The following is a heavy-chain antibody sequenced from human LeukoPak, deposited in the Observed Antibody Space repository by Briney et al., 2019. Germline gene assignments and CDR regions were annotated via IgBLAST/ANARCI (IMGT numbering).Heavy chain of an antibody. V-gene: IGHV1-18*01. D-gene: IGHD4-17*01. CDR2: ISAYNGNT. CDR3: ARTNDYGDYELHYYYYYYMDV. J-gene: IGHJ6*03. Sequence: ASVKVSCKASGYTFTSYGISWLRQAPGQGLEWMGWISAYNGNTNYAQKLQGRVTMTTDTSTSTAYMELRSLRSDDTAVYYCARTNDYGDYELHYYYYYYMDVRGKGTTVTISS. CDR1: GYTFTSYG.